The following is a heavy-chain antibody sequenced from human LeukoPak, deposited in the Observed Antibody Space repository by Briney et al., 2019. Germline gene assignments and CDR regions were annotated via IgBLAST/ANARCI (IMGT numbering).Heavy chain of an antibody. V-gene: IGHV3-21*01. CDR3: ARDLEMDIVATERG. D-gene: IGHD5-12*01. CDR2: ISSSSSYI. J-gene: IGHJ4*02. Sequence: GGSLRLSCAASGFTFSSYSMNWVRQAPGKGLEWVSSISSSSSYIYYADSVKGRFPISRDNAKNSLYLQMNSLRAEDTAVYYCARDLEMDIVATERGWGQGTLVTVSS. CDR1: GFTFSSYS.